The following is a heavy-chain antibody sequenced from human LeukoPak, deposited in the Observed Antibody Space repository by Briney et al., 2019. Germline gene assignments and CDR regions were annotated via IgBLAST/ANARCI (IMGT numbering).Heavy chain of an antibody. V-gene: IGHV3-30-3*01. CDR2: ISYDGSNE. D-gene: IGHD3-22*01. CDR1: GFSFSNYA. J-gene: IGHJ4*02. CDR3: TTDSLGLYYYDSSGYCFDY. Sequence: GGSLRLSCAASGFSFSNYAMHWVRQAPGKGLEWVAVISYDGSNEEYTDSVKGRFTISRDNSKNTLYLQMNSLRGEDTAVYYCTTDSLGLYYYDSSGYCFDYWGQGTLVTVSS.